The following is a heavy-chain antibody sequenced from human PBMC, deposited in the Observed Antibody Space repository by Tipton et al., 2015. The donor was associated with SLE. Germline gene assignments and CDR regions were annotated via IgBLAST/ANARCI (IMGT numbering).Heavy chain of an antibody. CDR2: ISAYNGKT. J-gene: IGHJ2*01. D-gene: IGHD5/OR15-5a*01. V-gene: IGHV1-18*01. CDR3: ARVGSTGFYWYFDL. CDR1: GYTLTNYG. Sequence: QLVQSGAEVKKPGASVKVSCKASGYTLTNYGIGWVRQATGKGHEWMGWISAYNGKTNYAQKLQGRVTMTTDTSTRTAYMELRSLRSDGTAVYYCARVGSTGFYWYFDLWGRGTLVTVSS.